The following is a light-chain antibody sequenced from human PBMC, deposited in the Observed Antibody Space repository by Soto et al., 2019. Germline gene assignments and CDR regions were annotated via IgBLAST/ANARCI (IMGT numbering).Light chain of an antibody. Sequence: QMTQTNSSLSSSVGEKIIITCRASRDVGSDVSWYQQKPGQAPKLLIYAASNLYTGVPSRFSGSRSGTEFTLTISSLQPDDFATYYCQQYISYWTFGQGTKVAI. J-gene: IGKJ1*01. CDR3: QQYISYWT. V-gene: IGKV1-17*01. CDR2: AAS. CDR1: RDVGSD.